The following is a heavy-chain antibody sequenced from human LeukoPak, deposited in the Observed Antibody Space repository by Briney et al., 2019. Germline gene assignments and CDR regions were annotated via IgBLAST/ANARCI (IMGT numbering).Heavy chain of an antibody. Sequence: SETLSLTCTVSSGSISSSSYYWGWIRQPPGKGLEWIGSIYYSGSTHYNPSLKSRVTISVDTSKNQFSLKLSSVTAADTAVYYCARGGGVRTGSGWRPGNWFDPWGQGTLVIVSS. CDR1: SGSISSSSYY. V-gene: IGHV4-39*07. CDR2: IYYSGST. D-gene: IGHD6-19*01. J-gene: IGHJ5*02. CDR3: ARGGGVRTGSGWRPGNWFDP.